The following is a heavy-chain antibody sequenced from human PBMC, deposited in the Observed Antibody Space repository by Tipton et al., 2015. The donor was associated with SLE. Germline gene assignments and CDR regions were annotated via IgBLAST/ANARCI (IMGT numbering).Heavy chain of an antibody. V-gene: IGHV1-18*01. D-gene: IGHD4-23*01. CDR1: GYTFTDYA. J-gene: IGHJ4*02. CDR2: ISTYNGDT. Sequence: QSGAEVKKPGATVKVSCKASGYTFTDYAISWVRQARGQGLEWMAWISTYNGDTTYAQKLQGRVTIITDTSTSTASMELSSLRSDDTAVYFCARDAYGGNSGYDYWGQGTLVTVSS. CDR3: ARDAYGGNSGYDY.